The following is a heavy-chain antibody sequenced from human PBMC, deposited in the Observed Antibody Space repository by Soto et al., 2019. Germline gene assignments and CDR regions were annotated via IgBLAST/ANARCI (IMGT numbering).Heavy chain of an antibody. Sequence: QVQLVQSGPEVKKPGASVKVSCEASGYTFTTSRISWVRRAPGQGLEWMGWISTYNGDTNSAQKFQGRVTMTADTSTGTVYMELMSLKSDDTAVYYCARQGSWPYYYYGLDVWGQGTTVTVSS. J-gene: IGHJ6*02. CDR1: GYTFTTSR. D-gene: IGHD1-26*01. CDR2: ISTYNGDT. V-gene: IGHV1-18*01. CDR3: ARQGSWPYYYYGLDV.